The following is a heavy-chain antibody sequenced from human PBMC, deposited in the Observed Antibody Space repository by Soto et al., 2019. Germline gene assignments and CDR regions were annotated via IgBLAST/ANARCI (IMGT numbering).Heavy chain of an antibody. CDR2: TYYRSKWYN. D-gene: IGHD1-26*01. Sequence: SQTLSLTCAISGDSVSSSSVTWKWIRQPPSRGVGWLGRTYYRSKWYNDYAESVKSRITINPDTSKNQFSLHLNSVTPEDTAVYYCVRLIGNSWLDFWGQGTLVTVSS. CDR3: VRLIGNSWLDF. V-gene: IGHV6-1*01. CDR1: GDSVSSSSVT. J-gene: IGHJ5*01.